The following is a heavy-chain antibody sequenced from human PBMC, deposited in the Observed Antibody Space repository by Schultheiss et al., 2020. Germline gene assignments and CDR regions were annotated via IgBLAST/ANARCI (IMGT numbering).Heavy chain of an antibody. CDR1: GFTFSSYD. J-gene: IGHJ6*02. Sequence: GGSLRLSCAASGFTFSSYDMHWVRQATGKGLEWVSAIGTAGDTYYPGSVKGRFTISRDNSKNTLYLQMNSLRAEDTAVYYCTRAWEWERGYYYYGMDVWGQGTTVTVSS. CDR2: IGTAGDT. V-gene: IGHV3-13*01. D-gene: IGHD1-26*01. CDR3: TRAWEWERGYYYYGMDV.